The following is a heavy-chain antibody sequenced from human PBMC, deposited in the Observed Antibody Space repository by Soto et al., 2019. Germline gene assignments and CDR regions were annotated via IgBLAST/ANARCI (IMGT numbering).Heavy chain of an antibody. D-gene: IGHD2-2*01. CDR1: GYSISSGYY. V-gene: IGHV4-38-2*01. CDR2: IYHSGST. CDR3: ARMDVVPAANEPNWFDP. Sequence: PSETLSLTCAVSGYSISSGYYWGWIRQPPGKGLEWIGSIYHSGSTYYNPSLKSRVTISVDTSKNQFSLKLSSVTAADTAVYYCARMDVVPAANEPNWFDPWGQGTLVT. J-gene: IGHJ5*02.